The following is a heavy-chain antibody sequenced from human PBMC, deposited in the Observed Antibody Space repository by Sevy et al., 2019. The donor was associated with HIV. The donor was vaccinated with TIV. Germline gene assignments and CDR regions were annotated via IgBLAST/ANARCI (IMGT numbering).Heavy chain of an antibody. CDR2: IIPIFGTA. Sequence: ASVKVSCKASGGTFSSYAISWVRQAPGQGLEWMGGIIPIFGTANYAQKFQGRVTITADESTSIAYMELSSLRSEDTAVYYCAGGQYCSSTSCYIELDYWGQGTLVTVSS. J-gene: IGHJ4*02. CDR1: GGTFSSYA. CDR3: AGGQYCSSTSCYIELDY. V-gene: IGHV1-69*13. D-gene: IGHD2-2*01.